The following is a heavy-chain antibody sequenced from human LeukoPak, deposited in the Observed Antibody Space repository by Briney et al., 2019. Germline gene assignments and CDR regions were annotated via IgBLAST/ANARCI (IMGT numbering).Heavy chain of an antibody. CDR3: ATEGIAVAGTIFDY. V-gene: IGHV4-4*07. CDR2: IYTSGST. D-gene: IGHD6-19*01. Sequence: PSETLSLTCTVSGGSISSYYWSWIRQPAGKGLEWIGRIYTSGSTNYNPSLKSRVTISGDKSKNQFSLKLSSVTAADTAVYYCATEGIAVAGTIFDYWGQGTLVTVSS. J-gene: IGHJ4*02. CDR1: GGSISSYY.